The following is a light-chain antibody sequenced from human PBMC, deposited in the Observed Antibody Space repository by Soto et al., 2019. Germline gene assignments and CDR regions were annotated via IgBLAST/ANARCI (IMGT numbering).Light chain of an antibody. J-gene: IGKJ4*01. CDR1: QTVTSN. Sequence: THSPFTLSVSPVDRGTLSCSASQTVTSNLAWYQQKPGQAPRLLIYGASTRATGIPARFSGSGSGTEFTLTISSLQSEDFAVYYCQQYNNWPQITFGGGTKVDIK. CDR2: GAS. CDR3: QQYNNWPQIT. V-gene: IGKV3-15*01.